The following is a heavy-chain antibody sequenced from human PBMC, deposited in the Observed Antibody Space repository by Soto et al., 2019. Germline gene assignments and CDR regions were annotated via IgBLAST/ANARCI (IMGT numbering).Heavy chain of an antibody. CDR3: ARDLRY. J-gene: IGHJ4*02. CDR2: ITDRSAYI. V-gene: IGHV3-21*06. Sequence: GGSLRLSCAASGFTFKAYSMNWFRQAPGKGLEWVSSITDRSAYIFYAHSVRDRFTVSRDDARNSLYLQMNSLRAEDTAVYYCARDLRYWGRGTVVTVSS. CDR1: GFTFKAYS.